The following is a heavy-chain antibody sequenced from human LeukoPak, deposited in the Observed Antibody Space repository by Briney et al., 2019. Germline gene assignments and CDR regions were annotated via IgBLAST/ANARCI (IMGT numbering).Heavy chain of an antibody. V-gene: IGHV1-8*01. CDR1: GYTFTSYD. Sequence: GASVTVSYKASGYTFTSYDINWVRQATGQGLEWMGWMNPNSGNTGYAQKFQGRVTMTRNTSISTAYMELSSLRSEDTAVYYCAREKRYIAAAGIGYNWFDPWGQGTLVTVSS. D-gene: IGHD6-13*01. J-gene: IGHJ5*02. CDR2: MNPNSGNT. CDR3: AREKRYIAAAGIGYNWFDP.